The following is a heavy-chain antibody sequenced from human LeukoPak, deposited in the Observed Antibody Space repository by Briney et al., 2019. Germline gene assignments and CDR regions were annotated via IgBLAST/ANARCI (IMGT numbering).Heavy chain of an antibody. CDR1: GCTFSSYA. CDR2: ICGSGGST. Sequence: GGSLRLSCAASGCTFSSYAMSGLRQAPGKGLEWVSSICGSGGSTYYADSVTCRFAISSDKSNTTLYLQMNCLRSEDTAVYYCAKDHSVYYDSSGYYHYWGQGTLVTVSS. CDR3: AKDHSVYYDSSGYYHY. V-gene: IGHV3-23*01. J-gene: IGHJ4*02. D-gene: IGHD3-22*01.